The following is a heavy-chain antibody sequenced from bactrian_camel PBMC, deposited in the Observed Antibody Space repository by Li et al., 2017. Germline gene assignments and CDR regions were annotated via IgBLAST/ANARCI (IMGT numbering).Heavy chain of an antibody. D-gene: IGHD1*01. J-gene: IGHJ4*01. Sequence: DVQLVESGGGLVQPERSLRLSCAASGFTFSSYTMSWVRQAPGKGHEWVSLITSSGGTPLYADSVKGRFTISRDNAKNTLYLQMNSLTPEDTAMYYCAAKAKTWRPCPRPMDGEVFSSYGQGTQVTVS. V-gene: IGHV3S31*01. CDR1: GFTFSSYT. CDR2: ITSSGGTP.